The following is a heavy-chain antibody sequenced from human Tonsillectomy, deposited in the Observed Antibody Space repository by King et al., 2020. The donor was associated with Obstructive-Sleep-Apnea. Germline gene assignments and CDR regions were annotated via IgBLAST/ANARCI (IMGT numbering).Heavy chain of an antibody. Sequence: QLLQAGAEVKKPGSSVKVSCKASGGTFSTYAIRSVRQAPGQGLEWRGGFIPIFTTADYAQKFQGRVTITADASTSTAYMELSSLRSEDTAVYYCARQRVYPTIAVAAADYWGQGTLVTVSS. D-gene: IGHD6-19*01. CDR3: ARQRVYPTIAVAAADY. CDR1: GGTFSTYA. V-gene: IGHV1-69*12. J-gene: IGHJ4*02. CDR2: FIPIFTTA.